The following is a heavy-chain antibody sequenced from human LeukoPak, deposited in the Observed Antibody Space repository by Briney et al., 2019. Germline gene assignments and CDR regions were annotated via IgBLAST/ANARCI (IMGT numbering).Heavy chain of an antibody. V-gene: IGHV3-30*01. Sequence: GGSLRLSCAASGFTFSSYAMHWVRQAPGKGLEWVAVISYDGSNKYYADSVKGRFTISRDNSKNTLYLQMNSLGAEDTAVYYCARTPRAKVGATDYWGQGTLVTVSS. D-gene: IGHD1-26*01. CDR2: ISYDGSNK. CDR1: GFTFSSYA. J-gene: IGHJ4*02. CDR3: ARTPRAKVGATDY.